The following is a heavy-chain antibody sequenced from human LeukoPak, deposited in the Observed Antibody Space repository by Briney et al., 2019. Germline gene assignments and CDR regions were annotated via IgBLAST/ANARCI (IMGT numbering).Heavy chain of an antibody. J-gene: IGHJ4*02. CDR3: ARLKEEIVVVPAAPSDY. CDR1: GFKFNNHW. D-gene: IGHD2-2*01. CDR2: IKEDGSKR. Sequence: GGSLRLSCGASGFKFNNHWMSWIRQAPGKGLEWVAKIKEDGSKRKYVDSVKGRFTISRDNAQMSLNLQLTSLRAEDTAVYYCARLKEEIVVVPAAPSDYWGQGTLVTVSS. V-gene: IGHV3-7*01.